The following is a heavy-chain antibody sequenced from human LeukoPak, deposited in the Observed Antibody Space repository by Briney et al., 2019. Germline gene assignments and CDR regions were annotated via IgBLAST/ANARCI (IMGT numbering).Heavy chain of an antibody. J-gene: IGHJ4*02. CDR2: IKQDGSDI. D-gene: IGHD2-15*01. Sequence: HPGGSLRLSCAASGFTLSSYWMCWLRQAPGKGLEWVAIIKQDGSDIHYVDSVEGRFIISRDNDKNSLYLQMNSLSAEDTAVYYCLTSTRSHRFDYWGQGTLVTVSS. CDR1: GFTLSSYW. V-gene: IGHV3-7*01. CDR3: LTSTRSHRFDY.